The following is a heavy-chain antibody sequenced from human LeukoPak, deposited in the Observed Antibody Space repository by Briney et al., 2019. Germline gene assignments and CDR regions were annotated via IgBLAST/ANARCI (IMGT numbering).Heavy chain of an antibody. Sequence: SETLSLTCAVYGGSFSGYSWSWIRQPPGKGLEWIGEINHSGSTNYNPSLKSRVSISLDTSKNQFSLRLSSVTAADTAVYYCARIVVVPTALYYYYYGMDAWGQGTTVTVSS. J-gene: IGHJ6*02. V-gene: IGHV4-34*01. CDR3: ARIVVVPTALYYYYYGMDA. CDR2: INHSGST. D-gene: IGHD2-2*01. CDR1: GGSFSGYS.